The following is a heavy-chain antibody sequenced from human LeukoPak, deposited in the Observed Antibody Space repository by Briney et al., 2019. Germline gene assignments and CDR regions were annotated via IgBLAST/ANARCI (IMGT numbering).Heavy chain of an antibody. Sequence: ASVKVSCKASGGTFSSYAISWVRQAPGQGLEWMGGIIPIFGTANYAQKFQGRVTITADTSTSTAYMELSSLRSEDAALYYCARYGSGWWVDVWGKGTTVTVSS. V-gene: IGHV1-69*06. CDR3: ARYGSGWWVDV. CDR1: GGTFSSYA. J-gene: IGHJ6*04. CDR2: IIPIFGTA. D-gene: IGHD6-19*01.